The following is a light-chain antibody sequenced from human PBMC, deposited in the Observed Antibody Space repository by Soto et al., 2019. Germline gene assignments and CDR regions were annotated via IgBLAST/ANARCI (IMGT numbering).Light chain of an antibody. V-gene: IGLV2-14*03. CDR3: TSYTSSSTYV. CDR2: DVT. Sequence: QSVLTQPASVSGSPGQSITISCTGTSSDVGGYNYVFWYQHPPGKAPKLMIYDVTNRPLGVSNRFSGSKSGNTASLTISGLQAEDEADYYCTSYTSSSTYVFGTGTKLTVL. J-gene: IGLJ1*01. CDR1: SSDVGGYNY.